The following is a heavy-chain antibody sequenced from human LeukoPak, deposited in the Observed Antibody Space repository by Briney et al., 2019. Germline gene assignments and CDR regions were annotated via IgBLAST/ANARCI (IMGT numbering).Heavy chain of an antibody. CDR3: ARGSAVYSGSYYGFDY. CDR2: ISAYSGNT. Sequence: ASVKVSCKASGGTLSNNVVSWVRQAPGQGLEWMGWISAYSGNTNYAQKVQGRVTMTTDTSTSTAYMELRSLRSDDTAVYYCARGSAVYSGSYYGFDYWGQGTLVTVSS. J-gene: IGHJ4*02. V-gene: IGHV1-18*01. CDR1: GGTLSNNV. D-gene: IGHD1-26*01.